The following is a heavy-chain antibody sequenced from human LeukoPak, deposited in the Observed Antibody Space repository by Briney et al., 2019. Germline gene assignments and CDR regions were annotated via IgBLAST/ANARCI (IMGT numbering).Heavy chain of an antibody. Sequence: SETLSLTCTVSGGSISSYYWSWIRQPPGKGLEWIGYIYYSGSTNYNPSLKSRVTISVDTSKNQFSLKLSSVAAADTAVYYCARQGTTGFAYYYYGMDVWGQGTTVTVSS. V-gene: IGHV4-59*08. CDR3: ARQGTTGFAYYYYGMDV. CDR1: GGSISSYY. CDR2: IYYSGST. D-gene: IGHD1-1*01. J-gene: IGHJ6*02.